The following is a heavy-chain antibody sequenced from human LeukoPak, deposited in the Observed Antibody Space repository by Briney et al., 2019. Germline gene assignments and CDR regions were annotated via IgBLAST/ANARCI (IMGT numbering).Heavy chain of an antibody. Sequence: GGSLRLSCAVSRFTFSSFWMSWVRQAPGKGLEWVANINQDGSEKYYLDSVKGRFTISRDNAENSLFLQMNSLRAEDTAVYYCARGHYGMDEWGQVTPVTVSS. CDR3: ARGHYGMDE. CDR1: RFTFSSFW. V-gene: IGHV3-7*01. CDR2: INQDGSEK. J-gene: IGHJ6*02.